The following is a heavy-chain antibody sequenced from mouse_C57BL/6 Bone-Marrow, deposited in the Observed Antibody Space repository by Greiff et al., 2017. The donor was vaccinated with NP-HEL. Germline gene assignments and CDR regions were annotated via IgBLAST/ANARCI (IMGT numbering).Heavy chain of an antibody. CDR2: INYDGSST. D-gene: IGHD2-4*01. Sequence: EVMLVESEGGLVQPGSSMKLSCTASGFTFSDYYMAWVRQVPEKGLEWVAIINYDGSSTYYLDSLKSRFIISRDNAKNILYLQMSSLKSEDTATYYCAREGGLRRRTYAMDYWGQGTSVTVSS. CDR1: GFTFSDYY. J-gene: IGHJ4*01. V-gene: IGHV5-16*01. CDR3: AREGGLRRRTYAMDY.